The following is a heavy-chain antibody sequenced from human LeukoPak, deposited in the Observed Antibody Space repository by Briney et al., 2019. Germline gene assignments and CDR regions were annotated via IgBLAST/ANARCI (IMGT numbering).Heavy chain of an antibody. CDR1: DYTFTSYG. CDR2: ISAYNGNT. Sequence: ASVKVSCKASDYTFTSYGISWVRQAPGQGLEWIGWISAYNGNTNYVQQFQGRVTMTADTSTSTAYMELRSLRSDDTAVYYCARGHRRGGAYDSSGYYSLIDPWGQGTLVTVSS. D-gene: IGHD3-22*01. J-gene: IGHJ5*02. V-gene: IGHV1-18*01. CDR3: ARGHRRGGAYDSSGYYSLIDP.